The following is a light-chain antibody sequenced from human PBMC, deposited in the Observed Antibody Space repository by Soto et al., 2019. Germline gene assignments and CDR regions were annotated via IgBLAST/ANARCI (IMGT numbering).Light chain of an antibody. CDR1: HSISSW. CDR3: QQYNRYPWT. Sequence: DNQITLSPSTLSASVGDRVTMTCRASHSISSWLAWYQQKPGKAPKLLIYDASSLESGVPSRFSGSGSGTEFTLTISSLQPDDFATYYCQQYNRYPWTFGQATKV. J-gene: IGKJ1*01. CDR2: DAS. V-gene: IGKV1-5*01.